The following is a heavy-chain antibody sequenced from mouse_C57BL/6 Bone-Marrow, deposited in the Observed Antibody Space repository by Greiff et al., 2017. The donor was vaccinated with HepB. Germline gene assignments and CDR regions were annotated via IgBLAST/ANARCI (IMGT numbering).Heavy chain of an antibody. CDR1: GYTFTSYG. CDR3: ARSITNYFDY. Sequence: QVQLQQSGAELARPGASVKLSCKASGYTFTSYGISWVKQRTGQGLEWIGEIYPRSGNTYYNEKFKGKATLTADKSSSTAYMELRSLTSEDSAVYFCARSITNYFDYWGQGTTFTVSS. J-gene: IGHJ2*01. CDR2: IYPRSGNT. V-gene: IGHV1-81*01. D-gene: IGHD2-4*01.